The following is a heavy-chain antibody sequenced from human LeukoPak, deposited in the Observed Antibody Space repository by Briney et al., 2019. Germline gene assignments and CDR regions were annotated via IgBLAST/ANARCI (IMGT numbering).Heavy chain of an antibody. V-gene: IGHV3-9*01. J-gene: IGHJ4*02. CDR2: ISWNSGSI. CDR3: ATPGRS. CDR1: GFTFDDYA. Sequence: GGSLRLSCAASGFTFDDYAMHWVRQAPGKGLEWVSGISWNSGSIVYAASVKGRFTISGDNAKNSLYLQMNSLRAEDTALYYCATPGRSWGQGTLVTVSS.